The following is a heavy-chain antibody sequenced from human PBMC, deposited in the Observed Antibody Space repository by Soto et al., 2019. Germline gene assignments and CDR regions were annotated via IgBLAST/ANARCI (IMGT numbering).Heavy chain of an antibody. V-gene: IGHV3-30-3*01. CDR3: ARPMDFPGYYYGMDV. D-gene: IGHD3-10*01. Sequence: GGSLRLSCAASGFTFSSYAMHWVRQAPGKGLEWVAVISYDGSNKYYADSVKGRFTISRDNSKNTLYLQMNSLRAEDTAVYYCARPMDFPGYYYGMDVWGQGTTVTVSS. CDR2: ISYDGSNK. J-gene: IGHJ6*02. CDR1: GFTFSSYA.